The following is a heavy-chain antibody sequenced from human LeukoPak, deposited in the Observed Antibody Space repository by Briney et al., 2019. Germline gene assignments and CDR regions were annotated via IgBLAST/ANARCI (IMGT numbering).Heavy chain of an antibody. J-gene: IGHJ2*01. CDR3: ARDHDYDFWSGYYRYWYFDL. D-gene: IGHD3-3*01. CDR1: GGSITSTNYY. CDR2: IFWLGNT. V-gene: IGHV4-39*07. Sequence: SETLSLTCTVSGGSITSTNYYWGWIRQPPGKGLDWIGSIFWLGNTYYNPSLKSRVTISVDTSKNQFSLKLNSVTAADTAVYYCARDHDYDFWSGYYRYWYFDLWGRGTLVTVSS.